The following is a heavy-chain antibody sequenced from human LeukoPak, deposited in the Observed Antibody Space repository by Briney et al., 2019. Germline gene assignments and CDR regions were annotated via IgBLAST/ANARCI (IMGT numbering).Heavy chain of an antibody. J-gene: IGHJ4*02. D-gene: IGHD3-9*01. CDR2: IYYSGST. CDR1: GVSISSYY. Sequence: SETLSLSCTVSGVSISSYYWGWIRQPPGKGLEWIGNIYYSGSTYYNPSLKSRLTISVDTSQGQFSLRLSSVTAADTGLYYCTRGSYDVLTGYSTLGEYWGQGALVTVSS. V-gene: IGHV4-59*04. CDR3: TRGSYDVLTGYSTLGEY.